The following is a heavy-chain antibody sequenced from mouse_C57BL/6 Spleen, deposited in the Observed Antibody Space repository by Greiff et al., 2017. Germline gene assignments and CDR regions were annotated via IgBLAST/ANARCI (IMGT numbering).Heavy chain of an antibody. CDR3: ARWIYYGYDDQAY. Sequence: VMLVESGPELVKPGASVKISCKASGYAFSSSWMNWVKQRPGKGLEWIGRIYPGDGDTNYNGKFKGKATLTADKSSSTAYMQLSSLTSEDSAVYFCARWIYYGYDDQAYWGQGTLVTVSA. V-gene: IGHV1-82*01. CDR2: IYPGDGDT. CDR1: GYAFSSSW. D-gene: IGHD2-2*01. J-gene: IGHJ3*01.